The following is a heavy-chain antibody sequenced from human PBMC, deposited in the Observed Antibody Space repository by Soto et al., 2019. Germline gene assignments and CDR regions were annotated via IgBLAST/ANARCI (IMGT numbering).Heavy chain of an antibody. CDR1: GFTFSSYA. CDR3: AKVHDFWSGYKPSFDH. D-gene: IGHD3-3*01. J-gene: IGHJ5*02. CDR2: ISGSGGST. V-gene: IGHV3-23*01. Sequence: GGSLRLSCAASGFTFSSYAMSWVRQAPGKGLEWVSFISGSGGSTYYADSVKGRFTISRDNSENTLYLQMNSLRVEDTAIYYCAKVHDFWSGYKPSFDHWGQGTLVNVSS.